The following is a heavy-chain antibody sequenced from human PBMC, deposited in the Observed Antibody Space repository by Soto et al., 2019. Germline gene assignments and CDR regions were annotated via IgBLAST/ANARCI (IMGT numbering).Heavy chain of an antibody. CDR3: TRDRYYDFWTTFDY. V-gene: IGHV3-7*01. J-gene: IGHJ4*02. D-gene: IGHD3-3*01. CDR2: IKQDGSEK. Sequence: GGSLRLSCAASGFTFSSYWMSWVRQAPGKGLEWVANIKQDGSEKYYVDSVKGRFTISRDNAKNSLYLQMNSLRAEDTAVYYCTRDRYYDFWTTFDYWGQGTLVTVSS. CDR1: GFTFSSYW.